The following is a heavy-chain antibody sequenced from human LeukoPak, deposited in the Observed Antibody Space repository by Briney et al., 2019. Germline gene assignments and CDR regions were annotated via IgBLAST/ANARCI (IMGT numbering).Heavy chain of an antibody. D-gene: IGHD3-22*01. J-gene: IGHJ4*02. V-gene: IGHV3-20*01. CDR2: INWNGNST. Sequence: PGGSLRLSCAASGFTFDDHGMSWVRQAPGKGLEWVSGINWNGNSTGYADSVKGRFTISRDNAKNSLYLQMNSLRAEDTALYHCAREAERGDSSSYYGYYFDYWGQGALVTVSS. CDR3: AREAERGDSSSYYGYYFDY. CDR1: GFTFDDHG.